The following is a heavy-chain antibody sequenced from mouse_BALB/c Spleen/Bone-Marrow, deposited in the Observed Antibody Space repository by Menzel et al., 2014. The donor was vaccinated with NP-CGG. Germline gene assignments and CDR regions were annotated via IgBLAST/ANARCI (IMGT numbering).Heavy chain of an antibody. J-gene: IGHJ2*02. V-gene: IGHV1-80*01. CDR1: DYAFSFYW. CDR2: IYPGDGDT. Sequence: VQLQQSGAELVRPGSSVKISCKTSDYAFSFYWMNWVKQRPGQGLEWIGQIYPGDGDTNYNGKFKGKATLTADTSSGTAYMQLSSLTSEDSAVYFCARAGLSTDYWGQGTSLTVSS. D-gene: IGHD1-1*01. CDR3: ARAGLSTDY.